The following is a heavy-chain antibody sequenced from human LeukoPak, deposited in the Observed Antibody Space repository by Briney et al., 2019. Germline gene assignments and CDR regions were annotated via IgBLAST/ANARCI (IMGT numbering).Heavy chain of an antibody. Sequence: PGGSLRLSCAASGFTFSSYAMSWVRQAPGKGLEWVSAISGSGGSTYHADSVKGRFTISRDNSKNTLYLQMNSLRAEDTAVYYCSDSLVPAARHMDVWGKGTTVTVSS. CDR2: ISGSGGST. CDR1: GFTFSSYA. V-gene: IGHV3-23*01. J-gene: IGHJ6*03. D-gene: IGHD2-2*01. CDR3: SDSLVPAARHMDV.